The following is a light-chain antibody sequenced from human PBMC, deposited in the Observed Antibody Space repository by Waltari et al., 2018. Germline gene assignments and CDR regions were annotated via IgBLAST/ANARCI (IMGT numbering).Light chain of an antibody. CDR1: SDINVGDFN. CDR3: MFWPSNVWV. J-gene: IGLJ3*02. V-gene: IGLV5-37*01. Sequence: QPVLTQPPSSSASPGESARLTCTLPSDINVGDFNIYWYQQNPGIPPRFPLYYKSDSEKAQGSGVPSRFSGSKVASANAGILLISGFQSEDEADYYCMFWPSNVWVFGGGTKLTVL. CDR2: YKSDSEK.